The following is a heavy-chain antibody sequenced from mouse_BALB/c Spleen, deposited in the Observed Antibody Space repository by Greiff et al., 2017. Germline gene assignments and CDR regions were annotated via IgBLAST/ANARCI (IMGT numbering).Heavy chain of an antibody. CDR3: ASLYSDFDV. D-gene: IGHD2-3*01. Sequence: EVMLVESGGGLVKPGGSLKLSCAASGFTFSDYYMYWVRQTPEKRLEWVATISDGGSYTYYPDSVKGRFTISRDNAKNNLYLQMSSLKSEDTAMYYCASLYSDFDVWGAGTTVTVSS. V-gene: IGHV5-4*02. CDR1: GFTFSDYY. CDR2: ISDGGSYT. J-gene: IGHJ1*01.